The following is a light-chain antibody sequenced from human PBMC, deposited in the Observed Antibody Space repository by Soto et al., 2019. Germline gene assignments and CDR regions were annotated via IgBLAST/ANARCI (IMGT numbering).Light chain of an antibody. Sequence: SGLAQPPSGCAAPGQNGTISCSGSSSNIGGNSVSWYQQLPGTAPKLLIYDDNKRPSGIHDRFSGSASGTSATLQITGFQTGEADDDYCGSRDSSVSSYVF. J-gene: IGLJ2*01. CDR1: SSNIGGNS. CDR3: GSRDSSVSSYV. CDR2: DDN. V-gene: IGLV1-51*01.